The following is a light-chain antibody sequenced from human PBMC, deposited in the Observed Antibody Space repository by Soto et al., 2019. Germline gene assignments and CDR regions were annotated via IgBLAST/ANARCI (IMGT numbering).Light chain of an antibody. CDR2: KVS. V-gene: IGKV2-30*01. CDR1: QSLVYSNGNTY. J-gene: IGKJ1*01. Sequence: DVVMSQSPLSLPVTLGQPASISCRSSQSLVYSNGNTYLNWFQQRPGQSPRRLIYKVSERDSGVPDRFSGSGSGTDFTLKISRVEAEGVAVYYCMQGTHWPWTFGQGTKVEIK. CDR3: MQGTHWPWT.